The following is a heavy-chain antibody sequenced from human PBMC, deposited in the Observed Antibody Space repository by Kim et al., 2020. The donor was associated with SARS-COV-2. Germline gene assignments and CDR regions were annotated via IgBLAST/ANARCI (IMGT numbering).Heavy chain of an antibody. CDR1: GFTFSSYG. CDR3: AKDGGVAATPIYYYGMDV. CDR2: ISYDGSNK. D-gene: IGHD2-15*01. J-gene: IGHJ6*02. Sequence: GGSLRLSCAASGFTFSSYGMHWVRQAPGKGLEWVAVISYDGSNKYYADSVKGRFTISRDNSKNTLYLQMNSLRAEDTAVYYCAKDGGVAATPIYYYGMDVWGQGTTVTVSS. V-gene: IGHV3-30*18.